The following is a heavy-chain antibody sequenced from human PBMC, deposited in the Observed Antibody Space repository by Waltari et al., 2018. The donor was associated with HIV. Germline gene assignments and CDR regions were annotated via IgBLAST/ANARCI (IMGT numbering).Heavy chain of an antibody. CDR3: ARAADGYPLNRFDP. CDR1: GGPIRSGDYY. V-gene: IGHV4-30-4*01. J-gene: IGHJ5*02. CDR2: IYYSGST. D-gene: IGHD5-18*01. Sequence: QVQLQESGPGLVKPSHNLSLTCTVSGGPIRSGDYYWSWIRQPPGKGLEWIGYIYYSGSTYYNPSLKSRVTISVDTSKNQFSLKLSSVTAADTAVYYCARAADGYPLNRFDPWGQGTLVTVSS.